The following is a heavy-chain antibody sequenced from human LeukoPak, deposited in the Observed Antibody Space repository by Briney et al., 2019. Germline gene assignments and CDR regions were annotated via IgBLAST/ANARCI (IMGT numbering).Heavy chain of an antibody. CDR1: GGSISSYY. Sequence: SETLSLTCTVSGGSISSYYWSWIRQPPGKGLECIGYIYYSGSTNYNPSLKSRVTMSVDTSKNQFSLKLSSVTAADTAVYYCARDRGYCTNGVCYPLPYFDYWGQGTLVTVSS. V-gene: IGHV4-59*01. CDR2: IYYSGST. J-gene: IGHJ4*02. CDR3: ARDRGYCTNGVCYPLPYFDY. D-gene: IGHD2-8*01.